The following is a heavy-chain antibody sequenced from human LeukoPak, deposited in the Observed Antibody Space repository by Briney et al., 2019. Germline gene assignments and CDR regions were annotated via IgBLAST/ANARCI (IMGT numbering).Heavy chain of an antibody. D-gene: IGHD3-10*01. CDR2: IDAHGAAT. CDR3: AKDQSYYNWFDP. V-gene: IGHV3-23*01. Sequence: LEXVXSIDAHGAATFYADSVKGRFSISSDNAKNTVGLQIHSLTAEDSAVYYCAKDQSYYNWFDPRGQGTLVTVSS. J-gene: IGHJ5*02.